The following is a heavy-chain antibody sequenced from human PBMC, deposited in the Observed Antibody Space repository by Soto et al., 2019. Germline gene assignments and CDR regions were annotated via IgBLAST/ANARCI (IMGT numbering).Heavy chain of an antibody. D-gene: IGHD3-10*01. J-gene: IGHJ6*02. CDR3: AGDGVVRGNHGVDV. V-gene: IGHV4-59*11. Sequence: SETLSLTCTVSGGSMSGHYWSWIRKSPGKGLEWIGNIYYSGSTNYNPSLKSRVTISVDTSKNQFSLKLRSVTAADTAVFYCAGDGVVRGNHGVDVWGQGTTVTVSS. CDR2: IYYSGST. CDR1: GGSMSGHY.